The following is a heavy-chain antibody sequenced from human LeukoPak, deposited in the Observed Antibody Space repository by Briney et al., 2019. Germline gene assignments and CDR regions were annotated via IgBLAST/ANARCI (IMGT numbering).Heavy chain of an antibody. V-gene: IGHV4-30-2*01. D-gene: IGHD6-13*01. CDR1: GGSISSGGYY. CDR3: ARGSSSSLFDY. CDR2: IYHSGST. Sequence: PSETLSLTCTVSGGSISSGGYYWSWIRQPPGKGLEWIGYIYHSGSTYYNPSLKSRVTISVDRSKNQFSLKLSSVTAADTAVYYCARGSSSSLFDYWGQGTLVTVSS. J-gene: IGHJ4*02.